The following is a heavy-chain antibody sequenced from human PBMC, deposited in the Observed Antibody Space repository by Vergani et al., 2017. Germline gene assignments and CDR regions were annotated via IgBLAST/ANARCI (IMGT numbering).Heavy chain of an antibody. V-gene: IGHV4-61*02. CDR3: ARDPLYSTTWPFLLLDMDV. J-gene: IGHJ6*02. CDR2: FYTGGGT. D-gene: IGHD6-13*01. CDR1: GGSISSGSYY. Sequence: QVQLQESGPGLVRPSQTLSLTCTVSGGSISSGSYYWSWFRPPAGKGLEWIGRFYTGGGTSSNPSLKSRVTISVDTSKNQLPLQLSSVTAAATAVYYCARDPLYSTTWPFLLLDMDVWGQGTTVTVSS.